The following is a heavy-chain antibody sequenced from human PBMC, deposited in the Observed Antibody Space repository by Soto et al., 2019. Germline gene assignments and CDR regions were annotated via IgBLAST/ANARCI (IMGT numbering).Heavy chain of an antibody. D-gene: IGHD2-2*02. CDR3: AKVSVPAAIQDFYYGMDV. CDR1: GYTFTGYY. V-gene: IGHV1-2*02. Sequence: SVKVSCKASGYTFTGYYMHWVRQANGQGLKWMGWIHPNSGGTNYAQMFQGRVTMTRDTSISTGYMELSRLRSDDTAVYYCAKVSVPAAIQDFYYGMDVWGQGP. J-gene: IGHJ6*01. CDR2: IHPNSGGT.